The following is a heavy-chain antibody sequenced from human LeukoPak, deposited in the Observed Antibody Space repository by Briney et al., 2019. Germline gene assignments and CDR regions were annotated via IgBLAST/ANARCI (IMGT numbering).Heavy chain of an antibody. CDR3: ARDAEGLDY. V-gene: IGHV4-39*07. CDR2: IYYSGST. J-gene: IGHJ4*02. CDR1: GDSVSSTSYY. Sequence: SETLSLTCAVSGDSVSSTSYYWGWIRQPPGKGLEWIGSIYYSGSTYYNPSLKSRVTISVDTSKNQFSLKLNSVTAADTAVYFCARDAEGLDYWGQGTLVTVSS.